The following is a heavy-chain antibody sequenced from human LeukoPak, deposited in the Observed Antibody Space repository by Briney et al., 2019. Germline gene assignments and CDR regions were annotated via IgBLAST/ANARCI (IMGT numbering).Heavy chain of an antibody. J-gene: IGHJ4*02. CDR3: ARDVVGSLDY. Sequence: GGSLRLSCAASGFTFSTYWMAWVRQAPGKGLEWVANIKRDESARHQADSVKGRFTISRDNAQNSVYLQMRSLRGEDTAVYYCARDVVGSLDYWGRGTLVTVSS. V-gene: IGHV3-7*01. CDR2: IKRDESAR. CDR1: GFTFSTYW. D-gene: IGHD1-26*01.